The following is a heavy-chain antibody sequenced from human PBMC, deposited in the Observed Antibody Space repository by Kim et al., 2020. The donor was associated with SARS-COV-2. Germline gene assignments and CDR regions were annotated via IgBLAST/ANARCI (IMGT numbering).Heavy chain of an antibody. J-gene: IGHJ6*02. D-gene: IGHD3-10*01. V-gene: IGHV4-31*03. CDR1: GGSISSGGYY. CDR2: IYYSGST. CDR3: ARDQMGSYGSGSYFLSYGMDV. Sequence: SETLSLTCTVSGGSISSGGYYWSWIRQHPGKGLEWIGYIYYSGSTYYNPSLKSRVTISVDTSKNQFSLKLSSVTAADTAVYYCARDQMGSYGSGSYFLSYGMDVWGQGTTVTVSS.